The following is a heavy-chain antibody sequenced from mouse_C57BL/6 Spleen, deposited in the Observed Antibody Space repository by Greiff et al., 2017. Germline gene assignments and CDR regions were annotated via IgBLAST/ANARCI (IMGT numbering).Heavy chain of an antibody. J-gene: IGHJ3*01. Sequence: EVKLVESGGGLVQPGESLKLSCESNEYEFPSHDMSWVRKTPEKRLELVAAINSDGGSTYYPDTMERRFIIARDNTKKALYLQMSSLRAEDTALYYSARWGNSNPFAYWGQGTLVTVSA. CDR3: ARWGNSNPFAY. V-gene: IGHV5-2*01. D-gene: IGHD2-5*01. CDR1: EYEFPSHD. CDR2: INSDGGST.